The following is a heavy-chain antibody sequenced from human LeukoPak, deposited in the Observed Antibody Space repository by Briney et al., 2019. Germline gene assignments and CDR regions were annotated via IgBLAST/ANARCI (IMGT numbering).Heavy chain of an antibody. CDR3: ASSKDDTFDI. CDR2: MNPKSGNT. CDR1: VYTFTSYD. V-gene: IGHV1-8*01. Sequence: ASVKVSRKASVYTFTSYDIHWARQATGQGLEWMGWMNPKSGNTGYAQKFQGRVTMTRNTSISTAYMELSSLRTEDTAVYYCASSKDDTFDIWGQGTMVTVSS. D-gene: IGHD6-13*01. J-gene: IGHJ3*02.